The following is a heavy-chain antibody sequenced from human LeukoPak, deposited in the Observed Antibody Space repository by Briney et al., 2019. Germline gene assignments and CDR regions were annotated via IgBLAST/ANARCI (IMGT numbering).Heavy chain of an antibody. CDR3: ARNMVRGYDDAFDI. J-gene: IGHJ3*02. CDR2: ISSSSIYI. V-gene: IGHV3-21*01. D-gene: IGHD3-10*01. Sequence: GGSLRLSCAASGFTFSSFSLDWVRQTPGKGLEWVSSISSSSIYIYYADSVKGRFTISRGNAKNSLYLQMNSLRAEDTAVYFCARNMVRGYDDAFDIWGQRTMVTVSS. CDR1: GFTFSSFS.